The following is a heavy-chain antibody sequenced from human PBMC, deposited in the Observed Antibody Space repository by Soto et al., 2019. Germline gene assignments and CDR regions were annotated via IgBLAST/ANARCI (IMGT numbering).Heavy chain of an antibody. CDR3: ARDGHSSGWSPDAFDI. V-gene: IGHV3-21*01. CDR1: GFTFSSYS. Sequence: LRLSCAASGFTFSSYSMNWVRQAPGKGLEWVSLSSSSSNYIYYADSVKGRFTISRDNAKNSLYLQMNTLGADDTAVYYCARDGHSSGWSPDAFDIWGQGTMVTVSS. CDR2: SSSSSNYI. D-gene: IGHD6-19*01. J-gene: IGHJ3*02.